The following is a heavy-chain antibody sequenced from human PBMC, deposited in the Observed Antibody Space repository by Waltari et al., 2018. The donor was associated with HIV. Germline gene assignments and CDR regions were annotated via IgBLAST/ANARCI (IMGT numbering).Heavy chain of an antibody. Sequence: EVQLVESGGGLVKPGGSLSLPCAASGFSFSNYNMNWVSQAPGRGLEWVSSISGSGNYIYYADSVKGRFTISRDNAQNSLYLQMIYLSAEDTAVYYCVRDRFRVWNYDSSGYLDAFDIWGQGTLVTVSS. J-gene: IGHJ3*02. CDR1: GFSFSNYN. D-gene: IGHD3-22*01. CDR2: ISGSGNYI. V-gene: IGHV3-21*01. CDR3: VRDRFRVWNYDSSGYLDAFDI.